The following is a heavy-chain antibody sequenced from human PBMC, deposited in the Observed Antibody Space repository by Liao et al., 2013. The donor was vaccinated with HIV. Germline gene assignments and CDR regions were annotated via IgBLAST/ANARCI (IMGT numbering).Heavy chain of an antibody. Sequence: QVRLQESGPGLVKPSQTLSLTCTVSGDLIRRDNYYWTWIRQPAGKGLEWIGHIYTGMSTTGTTNYNPSLKSRVTMSVDTSKNQFSLKLSSVTAADTAVYYCARVLIRGYSSPTRRWFDPVGPGNPGHRLL. D-gene: IGHD5-18*01. CDR3: ARVLIRGYSSPTRRWFDP. V-gene: IGHV4-61*02. J-gene: IGHJ5*02. CDR1: GDLIRRDNYY. CDR2: IYTGMSTTGTT.